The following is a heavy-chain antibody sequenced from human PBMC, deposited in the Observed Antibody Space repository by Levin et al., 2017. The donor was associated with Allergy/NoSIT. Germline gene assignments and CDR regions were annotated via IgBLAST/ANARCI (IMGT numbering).Heavy chain of an antibody. Sequence: LSLTCAASGFTFSNAWMSWVRQAPGKGLEWVGRIKSKTDGGTTDYAAPVKGRFTISRDDSKNTLYLQMNSLKTEDTAVYYCTTLHGLNWFDPWGQGTLVTVSS. CDR1: GFTFSNAW. J-gene: IGHJ5*02. CDR2: IKSKTDGGTT. CDR3: TTLHGLNWFDP. V-gene: IGHV3-15*01. D-gene: IGHD4-17*01.